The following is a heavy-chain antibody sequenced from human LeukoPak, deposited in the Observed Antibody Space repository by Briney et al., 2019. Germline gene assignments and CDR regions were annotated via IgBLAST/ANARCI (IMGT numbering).Heavy chain of an antibody. CDR3: ARGSDCSSTSCLTDAFDI. V-gene: IGHV4-30-4*01. CDR1: GGSISSGDYY. J-gene: IGHJ3*02. D-gene: IGHD2-2*01. Sequence: PSETLSLTCTVSGGSISSGDYYWSWIRQPPGKGLEWIGYIYYSGSTYYNPSLKSRVTISVDTSKNQFSLKLSSVTAADAAVYYCARGSDCSSTSCLTDAFDIWGQGTMVTVSS. CDR2: IYYSGST.